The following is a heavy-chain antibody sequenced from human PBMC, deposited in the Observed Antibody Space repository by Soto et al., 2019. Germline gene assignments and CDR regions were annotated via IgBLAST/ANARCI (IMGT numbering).Heavy chain of an antibody. J-gene: IGHJ6*02. D-gene: IGHD6-19*01. CDR2: ISGSSRTI. CDR1: GLTFSSYS. Sequence: EVQLVESGGGLVQPGGSLRLSCAASGLTFSSYSMNWVRQAPGKGLEWVSYISGSSRTIYYADSVRGRFTISRDNAKNSLYLQMNSLRAEDTAVYSCARDSAGHGDYSYYYAMDVWGQGTTVTVSS. CDR3: ARDSAGHGDYSYYYAMDV. V-gene: IGHV3-48*01.